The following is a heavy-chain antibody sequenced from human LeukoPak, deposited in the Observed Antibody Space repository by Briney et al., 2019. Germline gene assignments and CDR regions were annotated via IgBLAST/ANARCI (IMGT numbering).Heavy chain of an antibody. CDR1: GFTFSTYV. CDR3: ANLLWMRAFDI. V-gene: IGHV3-30*18. CDR2: ISYDGTYK. D-gene: IGHD5-12*01. J-gene: IGHJ3*02. Sequence: GGSLRLSCAASGFTFSTYVMHWVRQAPGKGLEWVAVISYDGTYKYYADSVKGRFTISRDNSKNTLNLQMNSLRAEDTAVYYCANLLWMRAFDIWGQGTMVTVSS.